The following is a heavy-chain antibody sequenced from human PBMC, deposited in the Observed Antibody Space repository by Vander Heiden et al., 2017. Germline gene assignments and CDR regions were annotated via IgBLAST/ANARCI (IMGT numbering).Heavy chain of an antibody. J-gene: IGHJ4*02. D-gene: IGHD1-26*01. CDR1: GFIFSTYE. CDR2: ISSRGATT. V-gene: IGHV3-48*03. CDR3: ATGGYSGSYFAS. Sequence: EVQLVESGGGLVQPGGSLRLSCVASGFIFSTYEMPWVRPAPGNRLEWVSYISSRGATTYYADSVRGRFTISRDSASKSLFLQMNSLRADDTAVYYCATGGYSGSYFASWGQGTLVTVSS.